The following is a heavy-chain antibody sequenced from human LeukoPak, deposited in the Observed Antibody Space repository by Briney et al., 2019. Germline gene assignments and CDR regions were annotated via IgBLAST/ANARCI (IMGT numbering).Heavy chain of an antibody. D-gene: IGHD1-26*01. Sequence: SETLSLTCTDSGGSISSSSYYLGWICQPPGKGLERIGSIYYIGSTYYNPSLNSRVTISVDTSKNQFSLKLSSVTAADTAVYYCAREGAMANYWGQGTLVTVSS. CDR3: AREGAMANY. J-gene: IGHJ4*02. V-gene: IGHV4-39*07. CDR1: GGSISSSSYY. CDR2: IYYIGST.